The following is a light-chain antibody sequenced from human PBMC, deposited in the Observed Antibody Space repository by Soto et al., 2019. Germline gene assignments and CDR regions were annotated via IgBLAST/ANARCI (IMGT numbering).Light chain of an antibody. CDR1: SSNIGSNT. J-gene: IGLJ1*01. Sequence: QSVLTQPPSASGTPGQRVTISCSGSSSNIGSNTVNWYQQLPGTTPKLLIYTNDQRPSGVPDRFSGSKSGTSASLAISGLQFEDEADYHCSSWDDNLDAEVFGAGTKGTAL. CDR3: SSWDDNLDAEV. CDR2: TND. V-gene: IGLV1-44*01.